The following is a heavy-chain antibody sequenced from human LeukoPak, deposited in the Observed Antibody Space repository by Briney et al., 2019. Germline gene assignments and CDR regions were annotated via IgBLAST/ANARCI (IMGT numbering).Heavy chain of an antibody. D-gene: IGHD3-22*01. Sequence: GGSLRLSCAASGFTFGSYSMNWVRQAPGKGLEWVSSISSSSSYIYYADSVKGRFTISRDNAKNSLYLQMNSLRAEDTAVYYCAKDLSSAITSALVLDVWGQGTTV. CDR1: GFTFGSYS. CDR2: ISSSSSYI. J-gene: IGHJ6*02. V-gene: IGHV3-21*01. CDR3: AKDLSSAITSALVLDV.